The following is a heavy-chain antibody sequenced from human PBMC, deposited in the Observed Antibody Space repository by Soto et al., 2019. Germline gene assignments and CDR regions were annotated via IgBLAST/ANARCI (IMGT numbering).Heavy chain of an antibody. V-gene: IGHV3-74*01. Sequence: GGSLRLCCAASGFTFSSYWMFWVRQAPGKGLVWVSRINTDGSSTIYADSVKGRFTISRDNAKNTLYLQMNSLRVDDTAIYYCAKVLSGFSYGRAWGQGT. CDR1: GFTFSSYW. D-gene: IGHD5-18*01. CDR2: INTDGSST. J-gene: IGHJ5*02. CDR3: AKVLSGFSYGRA.